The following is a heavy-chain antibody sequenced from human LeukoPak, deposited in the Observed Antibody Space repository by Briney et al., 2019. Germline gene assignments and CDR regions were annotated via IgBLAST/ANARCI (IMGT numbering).Heavy chain of an antibody. CDR3: ALRYGSGSFLFDY. J-gene: IGHJ4*02. D-gene: IGHD3-10*01. CDR1: GGTFSSYA. Sequence: SVKVSCKASGGTFSSYAISWVRQAPGQGLEWMGGIIPIFGTANYAQKFQGRVTITADESTSTAYMELSSLRSEDTAVYYCALRYGSGSFLFDYWGQGTLVTVSS. CDR2: IIPIFGTA. V-gene: IGHV1-69*13.